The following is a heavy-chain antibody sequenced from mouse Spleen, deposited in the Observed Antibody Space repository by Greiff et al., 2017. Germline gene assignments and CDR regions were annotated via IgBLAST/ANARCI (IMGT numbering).Heavy chain of an antibody. CDR3: ARSGGNRGY. V-gene: IGHV1-81*01. CDR2: IYPRSGNT. D-gene: IGHD2-1*01. J-gene: IGHJ2*01. CDR1: GYTFTSYG. Sequence: QVQLQQSGAELARPGASVKLSCKASGYTFTSYGISWVKQRTGQGLEWIGEIYPRSGNTYYNEKFKGKATLTADKSSSTAYMELRSLTSEDSAVYFCARSGGNRGYWGQGTTLTVSS.